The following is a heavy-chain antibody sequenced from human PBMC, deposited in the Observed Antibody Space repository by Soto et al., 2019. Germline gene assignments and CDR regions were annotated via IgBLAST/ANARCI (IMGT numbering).Heavy chain of an antibody. D-gene: IGHD6-13*01. J-gene: IGHJ4*02. Sequence: SETLSLTCAVYGGSFSGYYWSWIRQPPGKGLEWIGEINHSGSTNYNPSLKSRVTISVDTSKNQFSLKLSSVTAADTAVYYWARGRGAAAGTEPQPGETHILAYYFDYWGQGTLVTVSS. V-gene: IGHV4-34*01. CDR1: GGSFSGYY. CDR3: ARGRGAAAGTEPQPGETHILAYYFDY. CDR2: INHSGST.